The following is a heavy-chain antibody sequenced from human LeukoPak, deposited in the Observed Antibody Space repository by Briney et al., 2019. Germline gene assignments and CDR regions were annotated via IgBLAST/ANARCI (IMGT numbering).Heavy chain of an antibody. CDR1: GFTFSSYS. J-gene: IGHJ6*03. CDR3: ARDNSGWYRSALGRETTCSYYYYVDV. CDR2: ISSSSSYI. V-gene: IGHV3-21*01. Sequence: GGSLRLSCAASGFTFSSYSMNWVRQAPGKGLEWVSSISSSSSYIYYADSVKGRFTISRDNAKNSLYLQMNSLRAEDTAVYYCARDNSGWYRSALGRETTCSYYYYVDVWGKGTTVTVSS. D-gene: IGHD6-19*01.